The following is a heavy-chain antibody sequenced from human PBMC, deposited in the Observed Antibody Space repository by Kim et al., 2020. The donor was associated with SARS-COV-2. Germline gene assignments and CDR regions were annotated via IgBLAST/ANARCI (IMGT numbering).Heavy chain of an antibody. CDR2: ISGSGGSS. J-gene: IGHJ6*02. Sequence: GGSLRLSCAASGFVFMNYAMTWVRQAPGKGLEWVSGISGSGGSSYYADLVKGRFTISRDNSRDTVYLEMNSLRADDTAVYYCVKSVGEYYYYYGLDVWG. CDR1: GFVFMNYA. CDR3: VKSVGEYYYYYGLDV. D-gene: IGHD3-10*01. V-gene: IGHV3-23*01.